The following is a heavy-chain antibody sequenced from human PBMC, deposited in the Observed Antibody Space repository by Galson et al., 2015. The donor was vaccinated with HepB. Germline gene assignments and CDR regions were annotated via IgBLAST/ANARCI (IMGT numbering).Heavy chain of an antibody. CDR3: ARIYRSGWFFDD. V-gene: IGHV2-70*11. D-gene: IGHD6-19*01. CDR2: IDWDDDK. Sequence: PALVKPTQTLTLTCTLSGFSLTTSGMCVSWIRQPPGKALEWLARIDWDDDKYYSTSLKTRLTISKDTSKNQVVLTMTNMDPVDTATYYCARIYRSGWFFDDWGQGTLVTVSS. CDR1: GFSLTTSGMC. J-gene: IGHJ4*02.